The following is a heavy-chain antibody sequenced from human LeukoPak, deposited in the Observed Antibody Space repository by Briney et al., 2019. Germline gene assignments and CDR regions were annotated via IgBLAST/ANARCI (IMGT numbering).Heavy chain of an antibody. CDR2: LSRSGINI. CDR3: ATYRQVLLPFES. CDR1: GFTFSSYE. V-gene: IGHV3-48*03. J-gene: IGHJ4*02. Sequence: GGSLRLSCAASGFTFSSYEMNWVRQAPGKGLEWVSYLSRSGINIYYADSVKGRFTISRDNAKNSLYLQMNSLRAEDTAIYYCATYRQVLLPFESGGQGTLVTVSS. D-gene: IGHD2-8*02.